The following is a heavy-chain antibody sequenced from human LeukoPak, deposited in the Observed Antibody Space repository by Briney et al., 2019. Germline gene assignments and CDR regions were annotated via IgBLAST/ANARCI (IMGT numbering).Heavy chain of an antibody. CDR2: ISAYTGNT. D-gene: IGHD2-2*01. CDR1: GYTFTTYG. V-gene: IGHV1-18*01. Sequence: ASVKVSCKASGYTFTTYGISWVRQAPGQGLEWMGWISAYTGNTDYAQNFQGRVTMTTDTSTSTAYMELRSLRSDDSAVYYCARAIVVVTAAIFLNWFDPWGQGTLLTVSS. CDR3: ARAIVVVTAAIFLNWFDP. J-gene: IGHJ5*02.